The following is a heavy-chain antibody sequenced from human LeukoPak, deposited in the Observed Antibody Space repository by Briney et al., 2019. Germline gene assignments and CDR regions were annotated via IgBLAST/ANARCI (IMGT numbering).Heavy chain of an antibody. J-gene: IGHJ4*02. CDR2: IGVSGDT. CDR1: ELSLGLYA. Sequence: GGSLRLSCVASELSLGLYAMAWVRQAPGKGLEWVSGIGVSGDTYYADSVRGRFTKSRDNSQHTVDLQMNSLRAEDTAIYFCAKDQGYLGGNWYGFWDHWGPGTLVTVSS. CDR3: AKDQGYLGGNWYGFWDH. V-gene: IGHV3-23*01. D-gene: IGHD3-16*02.